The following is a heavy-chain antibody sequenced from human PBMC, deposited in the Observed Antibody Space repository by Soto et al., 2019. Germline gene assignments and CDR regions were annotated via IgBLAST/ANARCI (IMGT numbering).Heavy chain of an antibody. CDR1: GFTFSSYS. Sequence: EVQLVESGGGLVKPGGSLRLSCAASGFTFSSYSMNWVRQAPGKGLEWVSSISSSSSYIYYADSVKGRFTISRDNAKNSLYLQMNSLRAEDTAVYYCARGRAGDIVLVPAHGMDVWGQGTTVTVSS. CDR3: ARGRAGDIVLVPAHGMDV. J-gene: IGHJ6*02. D-gene: IGHD2-2*01. CDR2: ISSSSSYI. V-gene: IGHV3-21*01.